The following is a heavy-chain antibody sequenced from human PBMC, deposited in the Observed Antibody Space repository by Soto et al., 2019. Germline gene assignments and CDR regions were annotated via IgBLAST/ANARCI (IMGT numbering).Heavy chain of an antibody. J-gene: IGHJ6*02. V-gene: IGHV3-23*01. CDR2: ISGSGGST. D-gene: IGHD2-15*01. CDR1: GFTFSSYA. CDR3: AKEGGVVVVAAIGGMDV. Sequence: EVQLLESGGGLVQPGGSLRLSCAASGFTFSSYAMSWVRQAPGKGLEWVSAISGSGGSTYYADSVKGRFTISRDNSKNPLYLQMNSLRAEGTAVYYCAKEGGVVVVAAIGGMDVWGQGTTVTVSS.